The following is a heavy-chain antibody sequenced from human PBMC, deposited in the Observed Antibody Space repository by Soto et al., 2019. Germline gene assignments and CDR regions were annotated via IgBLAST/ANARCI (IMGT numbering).Heavy chain of an antibody. D-gene: IGHD6-19*01. CDR2: INHSGST. CDR3: ARGSARYSSGWPKYFQH. J-gene: IGHJ1*01. V-gene: IGHV4-34*01. Sequence: QVQLQQWGAGLLKPSETLSLTCAVYGGSFSGYYWSWIRQPPGKGLEWIGEINHSGSTNYNPSLKSRVTISVDTSKNQFSLKLSSVTAADTAVYYCARGSARYSSGWPKYFQHWGQGTLVTVSS. CDR1: GGSFSGYY.